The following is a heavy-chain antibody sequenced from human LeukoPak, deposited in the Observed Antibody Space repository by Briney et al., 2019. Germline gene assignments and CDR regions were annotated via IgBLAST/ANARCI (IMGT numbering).Heavy chain of an antibody. D-gene: IGHD2-15*01. CDR2: TRYDGSNK. CDR3: ARDEGYCSGGNCYSHFDY. Sequence: GRSLRLSCAAAGFTFSNYAMHWVRQVASNWLEWVAVTRYDGSNKYYADSVKGRFTISRDNSKKTLYQQMNSLRAEDTAVYYCARDEGYCSGGNCYSHFDYWGQGALVTVSS. CDR1: GFTFSNYA. V-gene: IGHV3-33*01. J-gene: IGHJ4*02.